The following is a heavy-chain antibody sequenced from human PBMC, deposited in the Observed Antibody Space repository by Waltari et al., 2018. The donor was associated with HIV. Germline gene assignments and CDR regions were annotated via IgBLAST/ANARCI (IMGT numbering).Heavy chain of an antibody. Sequence: EVPLVVSGGGFVQPGGSLRLSCADSGFTFSSPGLLWVRQVPGKGLAWLSRINTDGRTTSYADSVKGRFTISRDNAKNTLYLQMNSLRIEDTAVYYCAHSTTSGYADSWGQGTLVTVSS. CDR2: INTDGRTT. J-gene: IGHJ5*01. CDR1: GFTFSSPG. CDR3: AHSTTSGYADS. D-gene: IGHD3-22*01. V-gene: IGHV3-74*02.